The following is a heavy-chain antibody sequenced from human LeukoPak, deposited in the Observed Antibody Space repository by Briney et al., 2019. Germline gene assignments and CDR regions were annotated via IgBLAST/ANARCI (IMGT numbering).Heavy chain of an antibody. Sequence: PGESLKISCKGSGYSFTSYWIGWVRQLQGKGLEWMGIIFPGDSDTSYHPSFQGQVTISADKSISTAYLQWSSLKASDTAMYYCARQLGPAAMRNWFDPWGQGTLVTVSS. V-gene: IGHV5-51*01. CDR1: GYSFTSYW. CDR3: ARQLGPAAMRNWFDP. CDR2: IFPGDSDT. D-gene: IGHD2-2*01. J-gene: IGHJ5*02.